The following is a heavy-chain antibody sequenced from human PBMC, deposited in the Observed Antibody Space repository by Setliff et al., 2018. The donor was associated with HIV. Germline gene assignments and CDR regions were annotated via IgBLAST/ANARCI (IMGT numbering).Heavy chain of an antibody. CDR1: GFTFSNYA. V-gene: IGHV3-23*03. CDR2: IYAAGAT. Sequence: GGSLRLSCAASGFTFSNYAMTWVRQTPKMGLEWVSLIYAAGATYYADSVQGRFTISRDDSKNTLYLQMNSLRAEDTAVYYCARGQFRLRPDSLDLWGQGTLVTVSS. D-gene: IGHD2-21*01. J-gene: IGHJ3*01. CDR3: ARGQFRLRPDSLDL.